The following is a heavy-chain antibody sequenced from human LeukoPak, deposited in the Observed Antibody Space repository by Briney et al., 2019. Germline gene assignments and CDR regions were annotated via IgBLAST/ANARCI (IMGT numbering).Heavy chain of an antibody. Sequence: TGGSLRLSCAASGFSFSSYGMHWVRQAPGKGLEWVAFIQYDGNNKYYADSVKGRFTISRDNSKNTLYLQMNSLRVEDTAVYYCAREAVGATHFDYWGQGTLVTVSS. CDR1: GFSFSSYG. V-gene: IGHV3-30*02. CDR3: AREAVGATHFDY. CDR2: IQYDGNNK. J-gene: IGHJ4*02. D-gene: IGHD1-26*01.